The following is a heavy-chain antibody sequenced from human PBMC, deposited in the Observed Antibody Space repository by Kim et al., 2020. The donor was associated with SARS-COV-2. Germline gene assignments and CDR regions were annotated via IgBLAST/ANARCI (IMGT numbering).Heavy chain of an antibody. V-gene: IGHV3-33*01. Sequence: GGSLRLSCAASGFTFSSYGMHWVRQAPGKGLEWVAVIWYDGSNKYYADSVKGRFTISRDNSKNTLYLQMNSLRAEDTAVYYCARDQTRGVINYYYYYGMDVWGQGTTVTVSS. CDR1: GFTFSSYG. J-gene: IGHJ6*02. D-gene: IGHD3-10*01. CDR2: IWYDGSNK. CDR3: ARDQTRGVINYYYYYGMDV.